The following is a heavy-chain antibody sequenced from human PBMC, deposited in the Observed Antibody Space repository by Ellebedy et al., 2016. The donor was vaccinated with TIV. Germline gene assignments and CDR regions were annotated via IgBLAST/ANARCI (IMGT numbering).Heavy chain of an antibody. V-gene: IGHV3-23*01. CDR1: GLPFSTFF. CDR2: ISANGNKR. CDR3: RQGHYADY. J-gene: IGHJ4*02. D-gene: IGHD2-2*01. Sequence: GESLKISXAVSGLPFSTFFMSWVRTAPGKGLEWVATISANGNKRDLADSVQGRFTISRDNFRNTLHLQMNNLRGEDTAVYYCRQGHYADYWGQGTLVTVSS.